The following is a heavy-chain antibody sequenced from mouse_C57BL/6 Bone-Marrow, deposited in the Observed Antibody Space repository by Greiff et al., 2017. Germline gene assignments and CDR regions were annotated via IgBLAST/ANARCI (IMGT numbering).Heavy chain of an antibody. CDR3: ARKAMDY. V-gene: IGHV1-82*01. J-gene: IGHJ4*01. CDR1: GYAFSSSW. CDR2: IYPGDGDT. Sequence: ESGPELVKPGASVKISCKASGYAFSSSWMNWVKQRPGKGLEWIGRIYPGDGDTNYNGKFKGKATLTADKSSSTAYMQLSSLTSEDSAVYFCARKAMDYWGQGTSVTVSS.